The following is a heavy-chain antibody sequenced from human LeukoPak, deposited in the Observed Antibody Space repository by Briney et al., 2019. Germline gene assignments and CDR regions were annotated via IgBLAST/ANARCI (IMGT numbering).Heavy chain of an antibody. CDR1: GFTFGSHA. Sequence: QSRGSLRLSCEASGFTFGSHAMYWVRQAPGKGLEWVAGIFGSGGSPHYADPVKGRFTISRDNSRNTVYLQINSLRAEDTAVYYCGKTAVGYSSGQKPAWPVDYWGQGTLVTVSS. CDR2: IFGSGGSP. V-gene: IGHV3-23*01. J-gene: IGHJ4*02. CDR3: GKTAVGYSSGQKPAWPVDY. D-gene: IGHD5-18*01.